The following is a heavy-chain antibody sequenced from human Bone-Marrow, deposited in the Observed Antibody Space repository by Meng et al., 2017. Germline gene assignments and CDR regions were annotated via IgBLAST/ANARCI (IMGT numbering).Heavy chain of an antibody. CDR1: GASVSSGYW. V-gene: IGHV4-4*02. J-gene: IGHJ4*02. Sequence: VQVQESGTGLVQPSGTLSLTCGGSGASVSSGYWWTWVRQPPGKGLEWIGEFHHSGTTNYNPSLRSRVTISVDTSKNQFSLRLTSVTAADTAVYYCAASSGWYRIDSWGQGTLVTVSS. D-gene: IGHD6-19*01. CDR2: FHHSGTT. CDR3: AASSGWYRIDS.